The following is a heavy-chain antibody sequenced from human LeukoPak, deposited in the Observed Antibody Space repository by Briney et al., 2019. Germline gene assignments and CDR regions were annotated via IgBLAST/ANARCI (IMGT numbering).Heavy chain of an antibody. D-gene: IGHD4-17*01. CDR1: GGSISSGDYY. CDR2: IYYSGST. V-gene: IGHV4-30-4*01. Sequence: KPSQTLSLTCTVSGGSISSGDYYWSWIRQPPGKGLEWIGYIYYSGSTYYNPSLKSRVTISVDTSKNQFSLKLSSVTAADTAVYYCARGYGDYVSPSWFDPRGQGTLVTVSS. J-gene: IGHJ5*02. CDR3: ARGYGDYVSPSWFDP.